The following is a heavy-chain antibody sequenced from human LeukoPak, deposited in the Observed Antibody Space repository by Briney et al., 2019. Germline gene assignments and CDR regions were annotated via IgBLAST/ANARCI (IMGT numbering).Heavy chain of an antibody. CDR2: IYPGDPDT. CDR3: ARGRRVTAMATFGY. V-gene: IGHV5-51*01. D-gene: IGHD5-18*01. J-gene: IGHJ4*02. CDR1: GYSFTSYW. Sequence: GESLKISCKGSGYSFTSYWIGWVRQMPGKCLEWMEIIYPGDPDTRYSPSFQGQVTLSADKSISTAYLQWSSLKASDTAMYYCARGRRVTAMATFGYWGQGTLVTVSS.